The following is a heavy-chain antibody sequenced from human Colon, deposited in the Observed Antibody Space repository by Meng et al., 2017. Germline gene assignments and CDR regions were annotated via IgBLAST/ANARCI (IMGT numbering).Heavy chain of an antibody. Sequence: QARLQQAVPDMFPLSHTMSRTTIVSGGSIGSGDYYWSCIFLPPGKGLEWIGYIYYSGSTYSNASLKSRVTMSVDRSKSQVSLQLASVTAADTAVYYCARHGGYYQDYWGQGTLVTVSS. CDR1: GGSIGSGDYY. CDR3: ARHGGYYQDY. D-gene: IGHD4-23*01. J-gene: IGHJ4*02. CDR2: IYYSGST. V-gene: IGHV4-30-4*01.